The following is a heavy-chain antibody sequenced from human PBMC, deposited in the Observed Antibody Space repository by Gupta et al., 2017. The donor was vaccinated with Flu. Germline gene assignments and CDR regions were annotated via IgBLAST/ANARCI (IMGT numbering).Heavy chain of an antibody. J-gene: IGHJ6*02. CDR3: ARNDITIFGVVRSTYYYYGMDV. D-gene: IGHD3-3*01. CDR2: IYYSGST. CDR1: GGSISSSSYY. V-gene: IGHV4-39*01. Sequence: QLQLQESGPGLVKPSETLSLTCTVSGGSISSSSYYWGWIRQPPGKGLEWIGSIYYSGSTYYNPSLKSRVTISVDTSKNQFSLKLSSVTAADTAVYYCARNDITIFGVVRSTYYYYGMDVWGQGTTVTVSS.